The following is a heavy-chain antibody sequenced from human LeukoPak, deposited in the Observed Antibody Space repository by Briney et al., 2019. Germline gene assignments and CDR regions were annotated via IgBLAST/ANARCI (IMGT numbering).Heavy chain of an antibody. Sequence: VGSLRLSCAASGFTFSSYSMNWVRQAPGKGLEWVSSISSSSSYIYYADSVKGRFTISRDNAKNSLYLQMNSLRAEDTAVYYCARGKNGDYWYFDLWGRGTLVTVSS. D-gene: IGHD4-17*01. CDR3: ARGKNGDYWYFDL. V-gene: IGHV3-21*01. CDR2: ISSSSSYI. CDR1: GFTFSSYS. J-gene: IGHJ2*01.